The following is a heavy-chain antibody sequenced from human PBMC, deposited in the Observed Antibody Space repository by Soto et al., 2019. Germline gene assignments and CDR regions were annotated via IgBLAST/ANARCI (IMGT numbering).Heavy chain of an antibody. V-gene: IGHV1-69*13. Sequence: SVTVSCKTSGGTFSSYAISWVRQAPGQGLEWMGGIVPIVDTSTYAQKFQGRVTITADESTSTVYMELSSLRSDDTAVYYCARHRVGLIAAAGYFDYWGQGTLVTVSS. CDR1: GGTFSSYA. CDR3: ARHRVGLIAAAGYFDY. J-gene: IGHJ4*02. CDR2: IVPIVDTS. D-gene: IGHD6-13*01.